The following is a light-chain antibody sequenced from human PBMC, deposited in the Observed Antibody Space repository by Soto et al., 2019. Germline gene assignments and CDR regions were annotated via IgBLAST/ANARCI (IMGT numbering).Light chain of an antibody. Sequence: DIHMTQSPSSLSASVGDRVIITCRASQSVRSYLNWYQQKLGKAPKLLISAASNLQSGVPSRFSGSGSGTEFTLTISGLEVEDFAIYFCQQSFTTPPYTFGQGTRL. CDR1: QSVRSY. V-gene: IGKV1-39*01. CDR2: AAS. J-gene: IGKJ2*01. CDR3: QQSFTTPPYT.